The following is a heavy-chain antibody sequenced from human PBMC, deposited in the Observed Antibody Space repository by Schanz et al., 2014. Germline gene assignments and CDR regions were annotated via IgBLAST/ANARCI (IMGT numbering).Heavy chain of an antibody. CDR3: ARDLEGFDY. J-gene: IGHJ4*02. V-gene: IGHV4-4*08. CDR1: GGSFSSFY. D-gene: IGHD1-1*01. Sequence: QVQLQESGPGLVKPSETLSLTCTVSGGSFSSFYWSWIRQPPGKGLEWMGYIYSLGSVDYNPSLNRPVTISLHTSKNQFSLKLTSLPAADTAVYYCARDLEGFDYWGQGTLVTVSS. CDR2: IYSLGSV.